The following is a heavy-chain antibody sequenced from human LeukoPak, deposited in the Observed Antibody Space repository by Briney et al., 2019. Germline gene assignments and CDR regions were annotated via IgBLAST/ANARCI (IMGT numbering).Heavy chain of an antibody. CDR2: ISAYNGNT. CDR1: GYTFTSYG. J-gene: IGHJ3*02. V-gene: IGHV1-18*01. CDR3: ARVPPGGAANDAFDI. D-gene: IGHD1-26*01. Sequence: GASVKVSCKASGYTFTSYGISWVRQAPGQGLEWMGWISAYNGNTNYAQKLQGIVTMTTDTSTSTAYMELRSLRSDDTAVYYCARVPPGGAANDAFDIWGQGTMVTVSS.